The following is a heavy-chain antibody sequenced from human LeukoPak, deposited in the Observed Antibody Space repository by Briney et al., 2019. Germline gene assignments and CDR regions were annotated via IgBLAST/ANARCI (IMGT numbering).Heavy chain of an antibody. V-gene: IGHV1-8*01. CDR3: ARAPAAPNWFDP. CDR1: GYTFTSYD. J-gene: IGHJ5*02. D-gene: IGHD2-2*01. Sequence: ASVKVSCKASGYTFTSYDINWVRQATGQGLEWMGWMNPNSGNTGYAQKFQGRVTMTRNTSISTAYMELSSLRSEDTAVYYCARAPAAPNWFDPWGQGTLVTVSS. CDR2: MNPNSGNT.